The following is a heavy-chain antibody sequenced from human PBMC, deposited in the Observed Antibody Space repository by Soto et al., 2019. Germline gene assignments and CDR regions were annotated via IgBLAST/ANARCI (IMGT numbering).Heavy chain of an antibody. Sequence: QVQLVQSGAEVKKPGASVKVSCKASGYTFTSYGISWVRPASGQGLEWMGWISGYNGNKKYAQKLQGRVSMTTVTSTSTAYMELRSLRSDDTAVYYCARDLGQQLFDYWGQGTLVTVSS. J-gene: IGHJ4*02. CDR1: GYTFTSYG. CDR3: ARDLGQQLFDY. CDR2: ISGYNGNK. D-gene: IGHD6-13*01. V-gene: IGHV1-18*01.